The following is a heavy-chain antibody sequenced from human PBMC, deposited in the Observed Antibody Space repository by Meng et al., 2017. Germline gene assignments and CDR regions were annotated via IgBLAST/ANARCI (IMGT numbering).Heavy chain of an antibody. CDR1: GFTFSSYA. V-gene: IGHV3-23*01. Sequence: GESLKISCAASGFTFSSYAMSWVRQAPGKGLEWVSAISGSGGSTYYADSVKGRFTISRDNSKNTLYLQMNSLRAEDTAVYYCAKDWAAGTARYFDYWGQGKPVNGAS. CDR3: AKDWAAGTARYFDY. J-gene: IGHJ4*01. CDR2: ISGSGGST. D-gene: IGHD6-13*01.